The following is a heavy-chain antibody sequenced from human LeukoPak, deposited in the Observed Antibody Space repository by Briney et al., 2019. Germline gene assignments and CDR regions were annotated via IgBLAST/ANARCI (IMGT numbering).Heavy chain of an antibody. Sequence: AGGSLRLPCAASGFTFSSYEMNWVRQAPGKGLEWVSYISSSGSTIYYADSVKGRFTISRDNAKNTLYLQMNSLRAEDTAVYYCARVRWGGLYYFDYWGQGTLVTVSS. CDR2: ISSSGSTI. J-gene: IGHJ4*02. D-gene: IGHD3-16*01. CDR1: GFTFSSYE. CDR3: ARVRWGGLYYFDY. V-gene: IGHV3-48*03.